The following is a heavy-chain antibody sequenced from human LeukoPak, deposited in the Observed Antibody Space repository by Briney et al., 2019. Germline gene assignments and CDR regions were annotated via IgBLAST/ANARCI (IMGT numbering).Heavy chain of an antibody. CDR2: MNPNSGNT. CDR3: ARMYYDILTGYRYYYYMDV. Sequence: ASVKVSCKASGYTFTSYDINWVRQATGQGLEWMGWMNPNSGNTGYAQKFQGRVTITRNTSISTAYMELSSLRSEDTAVYYCARMYYDILTGYRYYYYMDVWGKGTTVTVSS. CDR1: GYTFTSYD. J-gene: IGHJ6*03. V-gene: IGHV1-8*03. D-gene: IGHD3-9*01.